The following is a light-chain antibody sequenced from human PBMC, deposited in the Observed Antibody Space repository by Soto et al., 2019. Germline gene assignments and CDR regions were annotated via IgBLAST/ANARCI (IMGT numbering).Light chain of an antibody. V-gene: IGKV1-33*01. Sequence: DIQMTQSPSSLSASVGDRVTITCQASQDISNYLNWYQQRPGKAPKLLIYDASNLETGVPSRFSGSGSGTDFTFTISSLQPEDIATYYCQQCDSVPLTFGGGTKVEIK. CDR2: DAS. CDR3: QQCDSVPLT. CDR1: QDISNY. J-gene: IGKJ4*01.